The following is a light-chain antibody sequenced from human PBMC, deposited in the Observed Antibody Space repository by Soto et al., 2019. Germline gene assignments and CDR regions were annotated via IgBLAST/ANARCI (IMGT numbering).Light chain of an antibody. Sequence: SVLTQPAAVSGSPGQSITISCTGTSSDVGGYNYVSWYQQYPGKAPKLMIYEVSNRPSGVSNRFSGSKSGNTASLTISGLQAEDEPDYYCNSYTSSSTVVFGIGLNVAVL. CDR2: EVS. V-gene: IGLV2-14*01. J-gene: IGLJ1*01. CDR1: SSDVGGYNY. CDR3: NSYTSSSTVV.